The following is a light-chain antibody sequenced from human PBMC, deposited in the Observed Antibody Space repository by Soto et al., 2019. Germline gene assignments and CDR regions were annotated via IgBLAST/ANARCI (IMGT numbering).Light chain of an antibody. Sequence: DIQMTQSPSTLSASVGDRVTITCRASQRISTWLAWYQQKPGKAPKLLIYKASTLESGVPSRFSGSGSGTDFTLTISSLQPDVFATYYCQQYNSYSSFGQGTKVEIK. CDR2: KAS. J-gene: IGKJ1*01. V-gene: IGKV1-5*03. CDR1: QRISTW. CDR3: QQYNSYSS.